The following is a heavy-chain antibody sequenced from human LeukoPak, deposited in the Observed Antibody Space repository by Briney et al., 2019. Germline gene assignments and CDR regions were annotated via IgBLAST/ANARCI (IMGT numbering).Heavy chain of an antibody. V-gene: IGHV3-7*01. J-gene: IGHJ4*02. D-gene: IGHD6-19*01. CDR1: GFTFSDYW. CDR2: IKKEDGYEK. CDR3: ARGGAVAGKYVY. Sequence: GGSLRLSCAGSGFTFSDYWMSWVRQAPGKGLEWVASIKKEDGYEKIYVDSVKGRFTNSRDNAENSVYLQMNSLRVEDTAMYYCARGGAVAGKYVYWGQGTLVTVSS.